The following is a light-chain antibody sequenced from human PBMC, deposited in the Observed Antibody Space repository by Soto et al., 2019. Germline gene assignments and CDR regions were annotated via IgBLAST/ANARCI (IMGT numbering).Light chain of an antibody. J-gene: IGLJ1*01. CDR1: SSDVGSYNL. V-gene: IGLV2-23*02. Sequence: QSALTQPASVSGSPGQSITTSCTGTSSDVGSYNLVSWYQQHPGKAPKLMIYEVSTRPSGVSNRFSGSKSGNTASLTISGLQAEDEADYFCCSYAGGTTYFFGTGNKVTVL. CDR3: CSYAGGTTYF. CDR2: EVS.